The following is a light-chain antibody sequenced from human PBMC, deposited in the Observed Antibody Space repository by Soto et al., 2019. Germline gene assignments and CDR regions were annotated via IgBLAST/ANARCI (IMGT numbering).Light chain of an antibody. CDR1: QSVNSD. V-gene: IGKV3-15*01. CDR3: QQYNNWPPVT. J-gene: IGKJ4*01. CDR2: GAS. Sequence: EIVMTQSPATLSVSPGDRATLSCRASQSVNSDLAWYQQKPGQAPRLLIYGASTRATGIPARFSGSGSGTEFTLTISSLQSEDFAVYYCQQYNNWPPVTFGGGTKVEIK.